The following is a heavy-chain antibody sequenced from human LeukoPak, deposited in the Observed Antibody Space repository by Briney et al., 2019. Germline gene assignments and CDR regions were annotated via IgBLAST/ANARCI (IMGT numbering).Heavy chain of an antibody. D-gene: IGHD1-26*01. Sequence: SETLSLTCAVYGDSFSGYCWSWIRQAPGKGLEWIAEINHRGTTHYNPSLMSRVNISADTSRNQFSLNLDSVTAADTAVYYCARSWAGMYYPFYYFDYWGQGALVTVSS. J-gene: IGHJ4*02. V-gene: IGHV4-34*01. CDR1: GDSFSGYC. CDR3: ARSWAGMYYPFYYFDY. CDR2: INHRGTT.